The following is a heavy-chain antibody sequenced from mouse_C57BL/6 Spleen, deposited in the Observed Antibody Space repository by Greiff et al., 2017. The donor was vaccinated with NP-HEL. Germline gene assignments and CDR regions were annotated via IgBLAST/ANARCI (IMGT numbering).Heavy chain of an antibody. J-gene: IGHJ4*01. Sequence: VHVKQSGAELVKPGASVKISCKASGYAFSSYWMNWVKQRPGKGLEWIGQIYPGDGDTNYNGKFKGKATLTADKSSSTAYMQLSSLTSEDSAVYFCARLAYYGNYVDYAMDYWGQGTSVTVSS. V-gene: IGHV1-80*01. CDR3: ARLAYYGNYVDYAMDY. CDR2: IYPGDGDT. D-gene: IGHD2-10*01. CDR1: GYAFSSYW.